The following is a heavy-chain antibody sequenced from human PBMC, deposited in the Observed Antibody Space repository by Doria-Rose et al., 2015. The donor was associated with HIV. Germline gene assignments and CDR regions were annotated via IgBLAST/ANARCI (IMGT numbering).Heavy chain of an antibody. J-gene: IGHJ4*02. CDR2: IFSDDER. Sequence: SGPVLVKPTETLTLTCTVSGVSLSSPGMGVSWIRQPPGKALEWLANIFSDDERSYKPSLKSRLTISRGTSKSQVVLTMPDMDPVDTATYYCARIKSSRWYHKYYFDFWGQGTLVIVSA. V-gene: IGHV2-26*01. CDR1: GVSLSSPGMG. D-gene: IGHD6-13*01. CDR3: ARIKSSRWYHKYYFDF.